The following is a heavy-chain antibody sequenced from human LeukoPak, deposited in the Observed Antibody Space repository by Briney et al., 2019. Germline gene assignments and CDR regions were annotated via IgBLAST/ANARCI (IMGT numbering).Heavy chain of an antibody. CDR1: GGSISSGSYY. V-gene: IGHV4-61*02. CDR2: IYTSGST. J-gene: IGHJ4*02. D-gene: IGHD1-26*01. CDR3: ARDKEGATEN. Sequence: SQTLSLTCTVSGGSISSGSYYWSWIRQPAGKGLEWIGRIYTSGSTNYNPSLKSRVTISVDTSKNQFSLKLSSVTAADTAVYYCARDKEGATENWGQGTLVTVSS.